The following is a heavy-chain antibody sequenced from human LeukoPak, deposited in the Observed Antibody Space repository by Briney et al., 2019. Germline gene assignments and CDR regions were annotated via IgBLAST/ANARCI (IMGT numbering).Heavy chain of an antibody. D-gene: IGHD5-18*01. J-gene: IGHJ4*02. CDR1: GGSISSSSYY. Sequence: NPSETLSLTCTVSGGSISSSSYYWGWIRQPPGKGLEWIGYIYYSGSTNYNPSLKSRVTLSVDTSQNQFSLKLSSVTAADTAVYYCARGGYSYGFDNFDFWGQGTLVTVSS. V-gene: IGHV4-61*05. CDR2: IYYSGST. CDR3: ARGGYSYGFDNFDF.